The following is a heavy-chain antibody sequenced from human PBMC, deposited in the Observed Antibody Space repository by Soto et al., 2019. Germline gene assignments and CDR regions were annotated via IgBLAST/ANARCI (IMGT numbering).Heavy chain of an antibody. J-gene: IGHJ4*02. CDR3: ARGVTEGVDY. CDR2: MSPNNGYT. Sequence: QVQLVQSGAAVKTPGASVKVSCKASGYTFTNLHINWVRQATGQGLERMGWMSPNNGYTVYAQKFQGRVTMTRDTSISRAYMELSSLTSENTAVYYCARGVTEGVDYWGQGTLVTVSS. D-gene: IGHD1-26*01. V-gene: IGHV1-8*01. CDR1: GYTFTNLH.